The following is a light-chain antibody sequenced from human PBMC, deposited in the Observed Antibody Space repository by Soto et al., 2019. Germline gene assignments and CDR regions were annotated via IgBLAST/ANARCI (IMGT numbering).Light chain of an antibody. J-gene: IGKJ5*01. V-gene: IGKV3-11*01. Sequence: IVLTQSPVTLSLSPGERATLSCRASQSVSNYLAWYQQKPGQAPRLLIYDASNRATGIPARFSGSGSGTDFTLTISSLEPEDSAVYYCQQRNICPPVPFGQGTRLEIK. CDR1: QSVSNY. CDR3: QQRNICPPVP. CDR2: DAS.